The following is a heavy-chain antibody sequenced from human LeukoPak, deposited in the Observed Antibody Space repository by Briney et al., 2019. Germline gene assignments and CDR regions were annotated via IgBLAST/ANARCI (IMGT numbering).Heavy chain of an antibody. CDR2: IDSDGSST. CDR1: GFTFSSYW. Sequence: GGSLRLSCAASGFTFSSYWMHWVRQAPGKGLVWVSHIDSDGSSTKYADSVKGRFTISRDNAKNTLYLQMNSLRAEDTAVYYCARERLIGYNFYYYYYYGMDVWGQGTTVTVSS. D-gene: IGHD5-12*01. CDR3: ARERLIGYNFYYYYYYGMDV. V-gene: IGHV3-74*03. J-gene: IGHJ6*02.